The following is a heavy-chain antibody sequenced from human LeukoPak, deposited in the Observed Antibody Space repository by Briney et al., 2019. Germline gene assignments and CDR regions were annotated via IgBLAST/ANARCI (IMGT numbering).Heavy chain of an antibody. D-gene: IGHD3-3*01. V-gene: IGHV4-34*01. CDR2: TNHSGST. CDR3: ARRHYDFWSGSPQPYDY. CDR1: GGSFSGYY. J-gene: IGHJ4*02. Sequence: PSETLSLTCAVYGGSFSGYYWSWIRQPPGKGLEWIGETNHSGSTNCNPSLKSRVTISVDTSKNQFSLKLSSVTAADTAVHYCARRHYDFWSGSPQPYDYWGQGTLVTVSS.